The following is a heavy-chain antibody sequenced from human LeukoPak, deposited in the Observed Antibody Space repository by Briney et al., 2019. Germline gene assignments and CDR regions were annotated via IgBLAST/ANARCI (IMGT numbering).Heavy chain of an antibody. D-gene: IGHD4-17*01. V-gene: IGHV4-59*08. J-gene: IGHJ5*02. CDR2: IYYSGST. CDR1: GGSISSYY. CDR3: ARHYGDYVKGYWFDP. Sequence: PSETLSLTCSVSGGSISSYYLSWIRQPPGKGLEWVGYIYYSGSTNYNLSLKSRVTISVDTSKNQFSLKLSSVTAADTAVYYCARHYGDYVKGYWFDPWGQGTLVTVSS.